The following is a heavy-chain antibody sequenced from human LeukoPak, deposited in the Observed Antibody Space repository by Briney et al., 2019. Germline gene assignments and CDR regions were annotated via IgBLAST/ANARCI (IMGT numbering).Heavy chain of an antibody. V-gene: IGHV4-59*01. CDR2: IYYSGST. CDR3: ARSLGGLRYYYYYMDV. D-gene: IGHD3-16*01. CDR1: GASISSYY. J-gene: IGHJ6*03. Sequence: SETLSLTCTVSGASISSYYWSWIRQPPGKGLEWIGYIYYSGSTRYNPSLKSRVTISVDTSKNQFSLKLSSVTAADTAVYYCARSLGGLRYYYYYMDVWGKGTTVTVSS.